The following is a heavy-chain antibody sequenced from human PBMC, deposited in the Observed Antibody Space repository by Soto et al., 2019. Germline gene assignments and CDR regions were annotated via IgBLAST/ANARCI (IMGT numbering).Heavy chain of an antibody. V-gene: IGHV3-23*01. D-gene: IGHD5-12*01. Sequence: EVQVLESGGGWVQPGGSLRLSCVTSGFTFTNYAMTWVRQGPGKGLEWVSSISASGVSTYFADSVKGRFTISRDNSKNTLYLHMNSLRAEDTAVYYCAKVFRGYSGYMQSWGQGTLVTVSS. CDR2: ISASGVST. J-gene: IGHJ5*02. CDR1: GFTFTNYA. CDR3: AKVFRGYSGYMQS.